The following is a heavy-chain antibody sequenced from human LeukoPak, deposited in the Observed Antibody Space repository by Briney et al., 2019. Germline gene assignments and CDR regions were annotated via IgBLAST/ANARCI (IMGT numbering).Heavy chain of an antibody. D-gene: IGHD2-2*01. CDR3: ARARYCSSTSCPFDAFDI. CDR2: INHSGST. V-gene: IGHV4-34*01. J-gene: IGHJ3*02. CDR1: GGSFSGYY. Sequence: SETLSLTCAVYGGSFSGYYWSWIRQPPGKGLEWIGEINHSGSTNYNPSLKSRVTISVDTSKNQFSLKLSSVAAADTAVYYCARARYCSSTSCPFDAFDIWGQGTMVTVSS.